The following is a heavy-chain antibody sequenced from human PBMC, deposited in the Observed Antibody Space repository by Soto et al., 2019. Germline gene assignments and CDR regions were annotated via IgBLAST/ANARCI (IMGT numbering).Heavy chain of an antibody. J-gene: IGHJ4*02. CDR2: FDPEDGET. Sequence: SVKVSCKVSGYTLTELSMHWVRQAPGKGLEWMGGFDPEDGETIYAQKFQGRVTMTEDTSTDTAYMELSSLRSEDTAVYYCATAYGDYTPIDYWGQGTLVTVSS. D-gene: IGHD4-17*01. CDR1: GYTLTELS. CDR3: ATAYGDYTPIDY. V-gene: IGHV1-24*01.